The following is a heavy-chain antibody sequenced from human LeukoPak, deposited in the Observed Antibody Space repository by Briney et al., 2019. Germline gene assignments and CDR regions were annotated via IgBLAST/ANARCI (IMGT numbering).Heavy chain of an antibody. CDR1: GFSFDDYD. V-gene: IGHV3-9*01. Sequence: PGGSLRLSCAASGFSFDDYDMHWVRQAPGKGLEWVSGISWNSDIIAYADSVKGRFTISRDNAKNSLYLQMNSLRAEDTAVYYCARGGAMVTAWFDPWGQGTLVTVSS. CDR2: ISWNSDII. D-gene: IGHD5-18*01. CDR3: ARGGAMVTAWFDP. J-gene: IGHJ5*02.